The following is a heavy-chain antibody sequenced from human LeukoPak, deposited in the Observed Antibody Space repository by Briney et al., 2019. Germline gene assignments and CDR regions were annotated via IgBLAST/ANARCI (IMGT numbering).Heavy chain of an antibody. CDR2: IYYSGST. D-gene: IGHD5-12*01. J-gene: IGHJ4*02. Sequence: SETLSLTCTVSGGSISSGDYYWSWIRQPPGKGLEWIGYIYYSGSTYYNPSPKSRVTISVDTSKNQFSLKLSSVTAADTAVYYCARAGGGYAPPPYYFDYWGQGTLVTVSS. CDR3: ARAGGGYAPPPYYFDY. V-gene: IGHV4-30-4*01. CDR1: GGSISSGDYY.